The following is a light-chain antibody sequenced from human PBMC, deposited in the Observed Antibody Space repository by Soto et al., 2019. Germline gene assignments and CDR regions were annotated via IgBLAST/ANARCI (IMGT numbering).Light chain of an antibody. CDR3: SSFTSSNTWI. Sequence: QSALTQPASVSGSPGQSITISCTGTSSDVGGYNHVSWYQQYPGKAPKLMIYEVSNRPSGVSDRFSGSKSGNTAFLTISGLQSEDESDYYCSSFTSSNTWIFGGGTKLTVL. CDR1: SSDVGGYNH. J-gene: IGLJ2*01. CDR2: EVS. V-gene: IGLV2-14*01.